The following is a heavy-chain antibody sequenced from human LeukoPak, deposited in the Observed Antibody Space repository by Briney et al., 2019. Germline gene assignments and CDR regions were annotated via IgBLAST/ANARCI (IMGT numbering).Heavy chain of an antibody. CDR2: ISAYNGNT. J-gene: IGHJ5*02. Sequence: ASVKVSCKASGYTFTGYCMHWVRQAPGQGLEWMGWISAYNGNTNYAQKLQGRVTMTTDTSTSTAYMELRSLRSDDTAVYYCAREGRGYSYGYPNWFDPWGQGTLVTVSS. CDR1: GYTFTGYC. V-gene: IGHV1-18*04. CDR3: AREGRGYSYGYPNWFDP. D-gene: IGHD5-18*01.